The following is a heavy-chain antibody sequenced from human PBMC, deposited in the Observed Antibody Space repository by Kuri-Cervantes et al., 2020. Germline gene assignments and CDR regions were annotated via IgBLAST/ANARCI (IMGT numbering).Heavy chain of an antibody. CDR3: AITYGGKPNSKNAEIDY. V-gene: IGHV1-18*01. D-gene: IGHD4-23*01. J-gene: IGHJ4*02. CDR1: GYTFTSYG. CDR2: ISAYNGDT. Sequence: ASVKVSCKASGYTFTSYGISRVRQAPGQGLEWMGWISAYNGDTNYAQKLQGRVTMTTDTSTSTAYMELRSLRSDDTAVYYCAITYGGKPNSKNAEIDYWGQGTLVTVSS.